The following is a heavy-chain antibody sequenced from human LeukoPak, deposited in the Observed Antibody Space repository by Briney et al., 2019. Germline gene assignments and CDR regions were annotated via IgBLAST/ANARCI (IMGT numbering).Heavy chain of an antibody. Sequence: GGSLRLSCTASGFSFSGHWMHWARQLPGKGLVWVSRISPTGSTTSYADSVKGRFTVSRDNAKNTHYLQVNNLRAEDTAVYYCARGPNSNWSGLDFWGQGTLLTVSS. CDR1: GFSFSGHW. D-gene: IGHD6-6*01. J-gene: IGHJ4*02. V-gene: IGHV3-74*01. CDR3: ARGPNSNWSGLDF. CDR2: ISPTGSTT.